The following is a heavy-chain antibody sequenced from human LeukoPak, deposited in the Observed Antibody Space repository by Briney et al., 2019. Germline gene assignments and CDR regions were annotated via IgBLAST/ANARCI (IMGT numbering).Heavy chain of an antibody. CDR2: IKQDGSEK. D-gene: IGHD3-22*01. J-gene: IGHJ4*02. Sequence: GGSLRLSCAASGFTFSSYWMSWVRQAPGKGLEWVANIKQDGSEKYYVDSVKGRFTISRDNSKNTLYLQMNSLRAEDTAVYYCARHYYYDSSGYQGVFDYWGQGTLVTVSS. CDR3: ARHYYYDSSGYQGVFDY. V-gene: IGHV3-7*01. CDR1: GFTFSSYW.